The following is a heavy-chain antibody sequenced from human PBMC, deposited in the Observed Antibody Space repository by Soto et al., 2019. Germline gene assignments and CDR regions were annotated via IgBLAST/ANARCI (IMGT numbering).Heavy chain of an antibody. CDR2: INHSGST. J-gene: IGHJ6*03. CDR3: ARVTPSANCTNGVCYPRRYNYYYDAV. CDR1: GGCFSGYY. V-gene: IGHV4-34*01. D-gene: IGHD2-8*01. Sequence: SETLSLTCAVYGGCFSGYYWSCIRQPPGKGLEWIGEINHSGSTNYKPSLKSRVTISVDTSKNQFSLKLSSVTAADTAVYYCARVTPSANCTNGVCYPRRYNYYYDAVWGKGTTVIGAS.